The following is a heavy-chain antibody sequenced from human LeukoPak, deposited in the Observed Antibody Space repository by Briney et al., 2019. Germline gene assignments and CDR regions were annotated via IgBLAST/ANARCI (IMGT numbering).Heavy chain of an antibody. CDR2: IYPGDSDT. V-gene: IGHV5-51*01. Sequence: GESLKISCKGSGYSFTSYWIGWARQMPGKGLEWMGIIYPGDSDTRYGPSFQGQVTISADKSISTAYLQWSSLKASDTAMYYCARLNCGGDCSLYYFDYWGQGTLVTVSS. J-gene: IGHJ4*02. D-gene: IGHD2-21*02. CDR1: GYSFTSYW. CDR3: ARLNCGGDCSLYYFDY.